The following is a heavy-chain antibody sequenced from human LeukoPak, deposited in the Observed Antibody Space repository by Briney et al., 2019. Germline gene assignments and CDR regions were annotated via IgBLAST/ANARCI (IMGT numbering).Heavy chain of an antibody. Sequence: PGGSLRLSCAASGFTFSSYWMHWVRQAPGKGLVWVSRIKSDGSTNYADSVKGRFTISRDNAKNTVSLQMNSLRAEDTAVYYCARAPSETAGYYPEYFRHWGQGTLVTVSS. CDR3: ARAPSETAGYYPEYFRH. J-gene: IGHJ1*01. D-gene: IGHD3-22*01. V-gene: IGHV3-74*01. CDR1: GFTFSSYW. CDR2: IKSDGST.